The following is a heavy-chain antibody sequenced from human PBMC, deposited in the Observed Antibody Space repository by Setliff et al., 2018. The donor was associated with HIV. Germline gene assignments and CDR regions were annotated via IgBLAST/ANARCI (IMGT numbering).Heavy chain of an antibody. CDR2: VHSSGST. D-gene: IGHD3-16*02. J-gene: IGHJ6*03. V-gene: IGHV4-39*02. CDR3: ARLVGYYRSDNANYYYMDV. Sequence: PSETLSLTCTVSDGSISSTNHYWGWIRQSPGKRLEWIGTVHSSGSTYYNPSLKSRLTISVDTSTNHFSLKLSSVAAADTAVYYCARLVGYYRSDNANYYYMDVWGKGTTVTVSS. CDR1: DGSISSTNHY.